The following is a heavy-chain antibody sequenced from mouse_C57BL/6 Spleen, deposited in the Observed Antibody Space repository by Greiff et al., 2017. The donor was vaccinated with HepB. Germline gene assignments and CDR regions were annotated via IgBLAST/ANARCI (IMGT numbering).Heavy chain of an antibody. CDR2: INPNNGGT. D-gene: IGHD1-1*02. J-gene: IGHJ4*01. V-gene: IGHV1-22*01. CDR3: AREDDGRDAMDY. CDR1: GYTFTDYN. Sequence: EVKLVESGPELVKPGASVKMSCKASGYTFTDYNMHWVKQSHGKSLEWIGYINPNNGGTSYNQKFKGKATLTVNKSSSTAYMELRSLTSEDSAVYYCAREDDGRDAMDYWGQGTLVTVSS.